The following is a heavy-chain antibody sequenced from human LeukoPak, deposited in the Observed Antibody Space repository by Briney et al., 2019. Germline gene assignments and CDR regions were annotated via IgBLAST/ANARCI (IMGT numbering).Heavy chain of an antibody. D-gene: IGHD6-19*01. Sequence: GGSLRLSCAASGFTFSSYAMHWVRQAPGKGLEWVAVISYDGSNKYYADSVKGRFTISRDNSKNTLYLQMNSLRPEDTAVYYCARDLAVAGYYFDYWGQGTLVTVSS. CDR2: ISYDGSNK. J-gene: IGHJ4*02. CDR1: GFTFSSYA. CDR3: ARDLAVAGYYFDY. V-gene: IGHV3-30-3*01.